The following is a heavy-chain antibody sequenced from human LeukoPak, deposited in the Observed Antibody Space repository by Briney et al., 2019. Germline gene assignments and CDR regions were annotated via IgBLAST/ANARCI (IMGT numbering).Heavy chain of an antibody. V-gene: IGHV3-53*01. CDR3: AKDGVVVPAAMTYYYYYYMDV. Sequence: AGGSLRLSCAASGFTVSSNYMSWVRQAPGEGLEWVSVIYSGGSTYYADSVKGRFTISRDNSKNTLYLQMNSLRAEDAAVYYCAKDGVVVPAAMTYYYYYYMDVWGKGTTVTVSS. CDR2: IYSGGST. D-gene: IGHD2-2*01. J-gene: IGHJ6*03. CDR1: GFTVSSNY.